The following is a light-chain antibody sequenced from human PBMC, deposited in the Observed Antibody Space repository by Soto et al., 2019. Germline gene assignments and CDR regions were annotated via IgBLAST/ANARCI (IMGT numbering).Light chain of an antibody. V-gene: IGKV1-39*01. CDR1: QSISSY. CDR2: AAS. Sequence: QITVTPSSMSPSVANRGTIPFRASQSISSYLNWYQQKPGKAPKLLIYAASSLQSGVPSRFSGSGSGTDFTLTISSLQPEDFATYYCQQSYSIPPKFGQVSKVEIK. J-gene: IGKJ1*01. CDR3: QQSYSIPPK.